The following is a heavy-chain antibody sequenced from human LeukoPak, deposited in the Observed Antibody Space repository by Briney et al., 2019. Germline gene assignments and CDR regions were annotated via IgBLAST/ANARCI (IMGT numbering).Heavy chain of an antibody. CDR1: RYTFTSYG. CDR3: AREDRHMNWFDP. V-gene: IGHV1-18*01. Sequence: ASVKVSCKDSRYTFTSYGISWVRQAPGQGLEWMGWISAYNGNTNYAQKLQGRVTMTTDTSTSTAYMELRSLRSDVTAVYYCAREDRHMNWFDPWGQGTLVTVSS. CDR2: ISAYNGNT. J-gene: IGHJ5*02.